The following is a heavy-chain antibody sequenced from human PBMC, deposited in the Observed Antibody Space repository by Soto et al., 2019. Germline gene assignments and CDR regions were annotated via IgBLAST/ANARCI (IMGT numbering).Heavy chain of an antibody. CDR2: ISYDGSNK. CDR1: GFTFSNYA. CDR3: ARDLGNNYGSFAY. D-gene: IGHD4-17*01. V-gene: IGHV3-30-3*01. Sequence: GGSLRLSCVASGFTFSNYAMNWVRQDPGKGLEWVAVISYDGSNKYYADSVKGRITISRDNSRNTLYLQMNNLRAEDTAMYYCARDLGNNYGSFAYWGQGTLVTVSS. J-gene: IGHJ4*02.